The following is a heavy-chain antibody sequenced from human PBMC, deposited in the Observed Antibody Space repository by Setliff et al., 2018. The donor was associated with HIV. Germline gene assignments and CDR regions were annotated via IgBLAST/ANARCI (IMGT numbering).Heavy chain of an antibody. Sequence: SETLSLTCAVYGGSFSDYYWTWIRQPPGKGLEWIGEINHGGSTNYNPSLTSRVAISVDTSKKQFSLKLSSVAAADTAVYYCATYTISQNWFDPWGQGTLVTVSS. CDR3: ATYTISQNWFDP. CDR1: GGSFSDYY. D-gene: IGHD2-2*02. J-gene: IGHJ5*02. V-gene: IGHV4-34*01. CDR2: INHGGST.